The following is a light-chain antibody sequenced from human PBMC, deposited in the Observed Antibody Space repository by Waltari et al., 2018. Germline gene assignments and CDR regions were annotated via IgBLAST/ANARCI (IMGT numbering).Light chain of an antibody. CDR1: QNVNNN. V-gene: IGKV3-15*01. CDR3: QQYDNWPLT. Sequence: EKVMTQSPATLSVSPGERATLSCRASQNVNNNLAWYQRKPGQAPRLLIYDASTRATGIPARFSVGGSGTEFTLSISSLQSEDFAVYYCQQYDNWPLTFGLGTKLEIK. J-gene: IGKJ2*01. CDR2: DAS.